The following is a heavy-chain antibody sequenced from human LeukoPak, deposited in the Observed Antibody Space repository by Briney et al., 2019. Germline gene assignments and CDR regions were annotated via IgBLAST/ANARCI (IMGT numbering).Heavy chain of an antibody. Sequence: SGTLSLTCTVSGGSISSYYWSWIRQPPGKGLEWIGYIYYSGSTNYNPSLKSRVTISVDTSKNQFSLKLSSVTAADTAVYYCARASDFWSGYENNWFDPWGQGTLVTVSS. D-gene: IGHD3-3*01. CDR3: ARASDFWSGYENNWFDP. J-gene: IGHJ5*02. V-gene: IGHV4-59*01. CDR1: GGSISSYY. CDR2: IYYSGST.